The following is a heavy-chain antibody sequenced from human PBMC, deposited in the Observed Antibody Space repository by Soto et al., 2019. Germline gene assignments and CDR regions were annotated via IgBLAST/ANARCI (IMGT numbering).Heavy chain of an antibody. Sequence: AAATVSSTASGSNFSNSGITSVRQAPGHGLEWLGWISGYNGNTRFAQRLQGRVNMTADTSTRTAYMEVKSLRPDDTAIYYCARVATLIPIFHGLDAWGQGTTVTVSS. D-gene: IGHD3-3*01. V-gene: IGHV1-18*01. J-gene: IGHJ6*02. CDR3: ARVATLIPIFHGLDA. CDR2: ISGYNGNT. CDR1: GSNFSNSG.